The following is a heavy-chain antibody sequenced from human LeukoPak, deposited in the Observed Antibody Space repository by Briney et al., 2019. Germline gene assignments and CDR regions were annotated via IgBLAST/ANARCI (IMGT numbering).Heavy chain of an antibody. V-gene: IGHV4-39*01. J-gene: IGHJ3*02. CDR3: ARQGGAFDI. CDR2: IYYSGST. Sequence: SETLSLTCTVSGGSFSSSSYYWGWIRQPPGKGLEWIGSIYYSGSTYYNPSLKSRVTISVDTSKNQFSLKLSSVTAADTAVYYCARQGGAFDIWGQGTMVTVSS. CDR1: GGSFSSSSYY. D-gene: IGHD3-16*01.